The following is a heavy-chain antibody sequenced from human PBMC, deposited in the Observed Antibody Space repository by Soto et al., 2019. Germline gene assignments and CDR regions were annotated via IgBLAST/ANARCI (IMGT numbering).Heavy chain of an antibody. J-gene: IGHJ4*02. V-gene: IGHV4-39*01. CDR3: ARHRWGSGSYSGLLDF. Sequence: SETLSLTCTVSGGSISTSSYFWGWIRQAPGKGLEWVGAVHYSGSANYRSSLQSRVTISVDTSQNQFSLRLRSVTAADTAVYYCARHRWGSGSYSGLLDFWGQGALVTVSS. D-gene: IGHD3-10*01. CDR1: GGSISTSSYF. CDR2: VHYSGSA.